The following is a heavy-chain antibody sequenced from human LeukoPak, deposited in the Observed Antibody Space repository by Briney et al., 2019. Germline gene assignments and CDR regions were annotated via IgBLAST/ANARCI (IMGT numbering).Heavy chain of an antibody. Sequence: PSETLSLTCTVSGGSISSSSYYWGWIRQPPGKGLEWIGSIYYSGSTYYNPSLKSRVTISVDTSKNQFSLKLSSVTAADTAVYYCARDRIAAAGLYFDYWGQGTLVTVSS. D-gene: IGHD6-13*01. CDR1: GGSISSSSYY. J-gene: IGHJ4*02. V-gene: IGHV4-39*07. CDR2: IYYSGST. CDR3: ARDRIAAAGLYFDY.